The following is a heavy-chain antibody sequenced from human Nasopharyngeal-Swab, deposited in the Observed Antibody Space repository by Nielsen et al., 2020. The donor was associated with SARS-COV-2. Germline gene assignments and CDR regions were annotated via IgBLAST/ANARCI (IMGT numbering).Heavy chain of an antibody. CDR3: ARELPGTYSSFDY. CDR1: GVSATSGDVF. Sequence: SETLSLTCSVSGVSATSGDVFWSWVRQPAGKARQHIGRIFGRGNRPDFNPSLKSRGTIPIDTSKNQFSLNLTSVTAADTAIYFCARELPGTYSSFDYWGQGILVTVSS. J-gene: IGHJ4*02. CDR2: IFGRGNRP. V-gene: IGHV4-61*02. D-gene: IGHD1-26*01.